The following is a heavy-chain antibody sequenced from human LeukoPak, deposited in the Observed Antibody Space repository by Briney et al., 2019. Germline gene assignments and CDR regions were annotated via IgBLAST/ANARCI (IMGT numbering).Heavy chain of an antibody. CDR3: ARAGYYYGSGSPGGYYYYMDV. CDR1: GFTFSSYS. D-gene: IGHD3-10*01. Sequence: GGSLRLSCAASGFTFSSYSMNWVRQAPGKGLEWVSSISSSSSYIYYADSVKGRFTISRDNAKNSLYLQMNSLRAEDTAVYYCARAGYYYGSGSPGGYYYYMDVWGKGTTVTVSS. J-gene: IGHJ6*03. V-gene: IGHV3-21*01. CDR2: ISSSSSYI.